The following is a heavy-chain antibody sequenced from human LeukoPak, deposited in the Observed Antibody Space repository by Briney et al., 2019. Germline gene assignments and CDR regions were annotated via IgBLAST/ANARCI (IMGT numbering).Heavy chain of an antibody. D-gene: IGHD3-9*01. Sequence: PSETLSLTCTVSGGSISSYYWSWIRQPAGKGLEWIGRIYTSGNTNYNPSLKSRVTMSLDTSKNQFSLKLSSVTAADTAVYYCARDDILTGYYSMFDYWGQGTLVTVSS. V-gene: IGHV4-4*07. CDR2: IYTSGNT. CDR3: ARDDILTGYYSMFDY. J-gene: IGHJ4*02. CDR1: GGSISSYY.